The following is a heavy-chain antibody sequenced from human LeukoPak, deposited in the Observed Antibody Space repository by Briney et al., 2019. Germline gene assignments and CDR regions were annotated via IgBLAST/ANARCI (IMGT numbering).Heavy chain of an antibody. J-gene: IGHJ5*02. CDR1: GGTFCSYA. D-gene: IGHD3-22*01. V-gene: IGHV1-69*13. Sequence: SVKVSCKASGGTFCSYAISWVRQAPGQGLEWMGGIIPIFGTASYAQKFQGRVTITADESTSTAYMELSSLRSEDTAVYYCARSITMIVVDLSEGWFDPWGQGTLVTVSS. CDR3: ARSITMIVVDLSEGWFDP. CDR2: IIPIFGTA.